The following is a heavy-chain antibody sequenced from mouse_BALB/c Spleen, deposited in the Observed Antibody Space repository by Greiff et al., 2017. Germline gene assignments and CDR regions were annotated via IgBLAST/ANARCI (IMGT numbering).Heavy chain of an antibody. Sequence: EVHLVESGGGLVKPGGSLKLSCAASGFAFSSYDMSWVRQTPEKRLEWVAYISSGGGSTYYPDTVKGRFTISRDNAKNTLYLQMSSLKSEDTAMYYCARHTPLRLLSYWYFDVWGAGTTVTVSS. J-gene: IGHJ1*01. CDR1: GFAFSSYD. D-gene: IGHD1-2*01. CDR2: ISSGGGST. CDR3: ARHTPLRLLSYWYFDV. V-gene: IGHV5-12-1*01.